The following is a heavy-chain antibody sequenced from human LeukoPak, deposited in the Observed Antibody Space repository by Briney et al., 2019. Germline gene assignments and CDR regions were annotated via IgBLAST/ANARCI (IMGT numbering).Heavy chain of an antibody. Sequence: GGSLRLSCAASGFTFSSYAMHWVRQAPGKGLEYVSAIRSSGGSTYYANSVKGRFTISRDNSKNTLYLQMGSLRAEDMAVYYCARAPRYFDWSYFDYWGQGTLVTVSS. CDR1: GFTFSSYA. D-gene: IGHD3-9*01. CDR3: ARAPRYFDWSYFDY. CDR2: IRSSGGST. V-gene: IGHV3-64*01. J-gene: IGHJ4*02.